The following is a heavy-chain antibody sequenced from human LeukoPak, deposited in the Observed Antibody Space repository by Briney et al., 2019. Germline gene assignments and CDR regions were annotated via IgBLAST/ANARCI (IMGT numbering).Heavy chain of an antibody. CDR3: ARGTGYCSGGSCYADY. D-gene: IGHD2-15*01. V-gene: IGHV1-8*01. J-gene: IGHJ4*02. CDR2: MNPNSGNT. CDR1: GYTFTSYD. Sequence: ASVKVSCKASGYTFTSYDINWVRESTGQGLEWMGWMNPNSGNTGYAQKFQGRVTMTRNTSISTAYMELSSLRSEDTAVYYWARGTGYCSGGSCYADYWGQGTLVTVSS.